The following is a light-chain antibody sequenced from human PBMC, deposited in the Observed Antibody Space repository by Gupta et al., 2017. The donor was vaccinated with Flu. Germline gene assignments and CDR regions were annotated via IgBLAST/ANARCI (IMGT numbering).Light chain of an antibody. V-gene: IGLV3-21*02. CDR2: DND. CDR3: QVWDSNSDPWV. CDR1: NIGSKS. J-gene: IGLJ3*02. Sequence: GGENIGSKSVHWYQQKPGQAPELVVYDNDDRPSGIPERFSGSNSGNTATLTISRVEAGDEADYYCQVWDSNSDPWVFGGGAKLTVL.